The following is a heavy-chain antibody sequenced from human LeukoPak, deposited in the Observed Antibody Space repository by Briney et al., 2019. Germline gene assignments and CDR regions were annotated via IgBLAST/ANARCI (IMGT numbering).Heavy chain of an antibody. D-gene: IGHD2-21*02. V-gene: IGHV3-23*01. CDR3: AKDLTYCGGDCYISYFDY. CDR2: ISGSGGST. CDR1: GFTFSSYA. Sequence: PGGSLRLSCAASGFTFSSYAMSWVRQAPGKGLEWVSAISGSGGSTYYADSMKGRFTISRDNSKNTLYLQMNSLRAEDTAVYYCAKDLTYCGGDCYISYFDYWGQGTLVTVSS. J-gene: IGHJ4*02.